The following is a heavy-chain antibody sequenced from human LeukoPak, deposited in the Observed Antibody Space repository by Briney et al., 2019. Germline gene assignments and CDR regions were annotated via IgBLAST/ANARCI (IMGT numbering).Heavy chain of an antibody. J-gene: IGHJ4*02. CDR3: AKDYYGSGSGIYKKQRPYYFDY. Sequence: GGSLRLSSAASGFTFSSYWMSWVRQAPGKGLEWVANIKQDGSEKYYVDSVKGRFTISRDNAKNSLYLQMNSLRAEDTAVYYCAKDYYGSGSGIYKKQRPYYFDYWGQGTLVTVSS. CDR2: IKQDGSEK. CDR1: GFTFSSYW. D-gene: IGHD3-10*01. V-gene: IGHV3-7*03.